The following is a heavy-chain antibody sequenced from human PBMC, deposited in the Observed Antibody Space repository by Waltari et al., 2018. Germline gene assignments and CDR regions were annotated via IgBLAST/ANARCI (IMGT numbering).Heavy chain of an antibody. V-gene: IGHV4-38-2*01. J-gene: IGHJ5*02. Sequence: QVQLQESGPGLVKPSETLSLTCAVSGYSISSGYYWGWIRQPPGKGLEWIGSIYHSGSTYYNPTLKRRVTISVDTSKNQFSLKLSSVTAADTAVYYCARRPNWFDPWGQGTLVTVSS. CDR3: ARRPNWFDP. CDR1: GYSISSGYY. D-gene: IGHD6-6*01. CDR2: IYHSGST.